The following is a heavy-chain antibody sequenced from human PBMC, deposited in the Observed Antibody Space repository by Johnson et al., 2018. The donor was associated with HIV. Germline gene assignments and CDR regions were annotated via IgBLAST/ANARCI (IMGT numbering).Heavy chain of an antibody. CDR3: ARDRFPYYDFWSGYYRGAFDI. V-gene: IGHV3-66*03. CDR1: GFTVSSNY. D-gene: IGHD3-3*01. CDR2: IYSGGST. J-gene: IGHJ3*02. Sequence: VQLVESGGGLIQPGGSLRLSCAASGFTVSSNYMSWVRQAPGKGLEWVSVIYSGGSTYYADSVKGRFTISRDNSQNTLYLQMNSLRAEDTAVYYCARDRFPYYDFWSGYYRGAFDIWGQGTMVTVSS.